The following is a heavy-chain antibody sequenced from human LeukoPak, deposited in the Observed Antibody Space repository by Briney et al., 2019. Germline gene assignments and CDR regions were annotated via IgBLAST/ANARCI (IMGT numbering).Heavy chain of an antibody. D-gene: IGHD6-13*01. CDR2: IYTDGTIT. CDR3: VRGGAAAGLFDY. J-gene: IGHJ4*02. Sequence: GGSLRLSCATSGFTFSTYWMHWVRQAPGKGLVWVSRIYTDGTITTYADSVKGRFTISRDNAKNTLYLQMNSLRAEDTAVYYCVRGGAAAGLFDYWGRGTLVTVSS. V-gene: IGHV3-74*01. CDR1: GFTFSTYW.